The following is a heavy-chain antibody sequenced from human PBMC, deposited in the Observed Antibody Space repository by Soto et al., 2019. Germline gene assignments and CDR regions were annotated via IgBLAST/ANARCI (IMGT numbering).Heavy chain of an antibody. D-gene: IGHD3-16*01. CDR2: ISASGGRT. CDR3: ARGAVMPDS. J-gene: IGHJ4*02. Sequence: EVQLLESGGGLEQPGGSLRLSCAASGFTFDSFAMTWVRQAPGKGLEWVSAISASGGRTFYADSVKGRFTISRDSSKNTLDLQMNSLRAEDTAVYYCARGAVMPDSWGQGTLVTVSS. CDR1: GFTFDSFA. V-gene: IGHV3-23*01.